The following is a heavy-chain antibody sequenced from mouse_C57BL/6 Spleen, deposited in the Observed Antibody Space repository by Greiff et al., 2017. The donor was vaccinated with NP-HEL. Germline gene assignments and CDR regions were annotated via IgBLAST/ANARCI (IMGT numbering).Heavy chain of an antibody. CDR3: ARRPTPYGSTLYYFDY. V-gene: IGHV1-43*01. CDR1: GYSFTGYY. CDR2: INPSTGGT. J-gene: IGHJ2*01. D-gene: IGHD1-1*01. Sequence: VHVKQSGPELVKPGASVKISCKASGYSFTGYYMHWVKQSSEKSLEWIGEINPSTGGTSYNQKFKGKATLTVDKSSSTAYMPLKSLTSEDSAVYSCARRPTPYGSTLYYFDYCSQGTTLTVSS.